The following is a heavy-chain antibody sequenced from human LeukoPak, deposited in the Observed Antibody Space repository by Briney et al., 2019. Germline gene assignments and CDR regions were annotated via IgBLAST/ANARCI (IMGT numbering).Heavy chain of an antibody. D-gene: IGHD2-2*01. CDR1: GFTLSTYD. J-gene: IGHJ4*02. CDR2: IDIPGNT. V-gene: IGHV3-13*01. CDR3: ARGPFTNAHYFDY. Sequence: GGSLRLSCAASGFTLSTYDMHWVRQPTGKGLEWVSGIDIPGNTYYPDSVKGRFTMSRESAKNSLYLQMNNLRAGDTAVYYCARGPFTNAHYFDYWGQGTLATVSS.